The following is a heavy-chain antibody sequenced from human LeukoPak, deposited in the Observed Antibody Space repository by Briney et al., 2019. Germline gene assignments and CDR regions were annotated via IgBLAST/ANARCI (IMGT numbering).Heavy chain of an antibody. CDR2: INDSERT. Sequence: SETLSLTCGMYDGSFRDYFRTWIRQPPGKGLEWIGEINDSERTNVNPSLKSRVTMSLDESKNQISLKLTSVTAADTAVYYCARVSLTGTSFDFWGQGTLVIVSS. V-gene: IGHV4-34*01. CDR1: DGSFRDYF. J-gene: IGHJ4*02. D-gene: IGHD1-7*01. CDR3: ARVSLTGTSFDF.